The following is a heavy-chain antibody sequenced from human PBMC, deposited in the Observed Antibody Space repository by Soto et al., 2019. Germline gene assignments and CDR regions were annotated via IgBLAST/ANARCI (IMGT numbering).Heavy chain of an antibody. D-gene: IGHD4-17*01. CDR2: IYYSGST. CDR1: GGSISSYY. V-gene: IGHV4-59*08. J-gene: IGHJ4*02. Sequence: QVQLQESGPGLVKPSETLSLTCTVSGGSISSYYWSWIRQPPGKGLEWIGYIYYSGSTNYNPSLKSRGTISVDTSKNQFSLKLSSVTAADTAVYYCARRYGVSFDYWGQGTLVTVSS. CDR3: ARRYGVSFDY.